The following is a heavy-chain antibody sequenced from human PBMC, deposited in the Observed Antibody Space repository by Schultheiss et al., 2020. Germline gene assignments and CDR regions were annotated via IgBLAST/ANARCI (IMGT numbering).Heavy chain of an antibody. CDR2: IVTSSSYI. D-gene: IGHD3-3*01. CDR3: ARGGFGVLYGMDV. Sequence: GGSLRLSCVASGFTFSSHSVNWVRQAPGKGLEWVSSIVTSSSYIYYADSVKGRFTISRDDAKNSLYLQLNSLRAEDTAVYYCARGGFGVLYGMDVWGQGTTVTVSS. J-gene: IGHJ6*02. V-gene: IGHV3-21*01. CDR1: GFTFSSHS.